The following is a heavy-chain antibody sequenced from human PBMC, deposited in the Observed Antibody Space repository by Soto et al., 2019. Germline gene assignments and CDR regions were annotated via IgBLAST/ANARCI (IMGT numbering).Heavy chain of an antibody. CDR3: ANRDY. V-gene: IGHV3-23*01. CDR1: GFPFSNYD. Sequence: GGSLRLSCAASGFPFSNYDMSWIRQGPGRGLEWVSSISRSGGSTHYADSVKGRFIISRDTSKNTLYLQMRSLRAADTALYYCANRDYWGQGTLVTVSS. J-gene: IGHJ4*02. CDR2: ISRSGGST.